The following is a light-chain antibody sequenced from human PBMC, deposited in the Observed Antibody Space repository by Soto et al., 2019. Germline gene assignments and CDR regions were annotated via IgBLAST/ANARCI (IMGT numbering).Light chain of an antibody. J-gene: IGKJ5*01. Sequence: ESVLTQSPGTLSLSPGERATLSCRARQSVSSSYLAWYQQKPGQAPRLLIYGASSRATGIPDRFSGSGSGTDFTLTISRLEPEDSAVYYCQQRTNWPPITFGQGTRLEI. CDR3: QQRTNWPPIT. CDR2: GAS. V-gene: IGKV3D-20*02. CDR1: QSVSSSY.